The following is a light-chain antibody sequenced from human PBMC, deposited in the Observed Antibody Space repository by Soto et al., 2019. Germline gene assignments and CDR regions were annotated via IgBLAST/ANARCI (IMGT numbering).Light chain of an antibody. J-gene: IGLJ1*01. Sequence: HSALNHGPSATSTPLGTASLFSTGTNSNIATNTVNLYQQTAGTPSKLGISTNAQLPSGVPQRFSGSKTGTSASLAIGGLQSEDGADYYCAAWDDSLGAYVFGTGTKVTVL. CDR1: NSNIATNT. CDR2: TNA. V-gene: IGLV1-44*01. CDR3: AAWDDSLGAYV.